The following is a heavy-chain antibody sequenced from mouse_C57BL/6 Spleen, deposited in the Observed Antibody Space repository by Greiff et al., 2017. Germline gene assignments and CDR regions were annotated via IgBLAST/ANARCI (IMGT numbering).Heavy chain of an antibody. J-gene: IGHJ2*01. CDR1: GFTFSDYG. CDR3: ASPLYDGYRPFDY. D-gene: IGHD2-3*01. CDR2: ISSGSSTI. Sequence: EVKLVESGGGLVKPGGSLKLSCAASGFTFSDYGMHWVRQAPEKGLEWVAYISSGSSTIYYADTVKGRFTICRDNAKNTLFLQMTSLRSEDTAMYYCASPLYDGYRPFDYWGQGTTLTVSS. V-gene: IGHV5-17*01.